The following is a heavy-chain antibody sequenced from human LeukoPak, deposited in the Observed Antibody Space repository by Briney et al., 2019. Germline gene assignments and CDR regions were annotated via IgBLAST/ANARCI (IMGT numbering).Heavy chain of an antibody. CDR2: IIPIFDTA. V-gene: IGHV1-69*05. J-gene: IGHJ4*02. CDR1: GGTFSSYA. CDR3: ARVKYSSGWYYFDY. Sequence: SVKVSCKAFGGTFSSYAISWVRQAPGQGLEWMGRIIPIFDTANYAQKFQGRVTITTDESTSTAYMELSSLRSEDTAVYYCARVKYSSGWYYFDYWGQGTLVTVSS. D-gene: IGHD6-19*01.